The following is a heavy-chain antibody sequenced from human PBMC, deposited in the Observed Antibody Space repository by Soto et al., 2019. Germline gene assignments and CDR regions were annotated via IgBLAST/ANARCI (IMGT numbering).Heavy chain of an antibody. J-gene: IGHJ3*02. CDR2: INPSGGST. CDR1: CF. D-gene: IGHD1-26*01. V-gene: IGHV1-46*01. Sequence: CFMHWVRQAPGQGLEWMGIINPSGGSTSYAQKFRGRVTMTRDTSTSTVYMELSSLRSEDTAVYYCARDGVGAKGFDIWGQGTMVTVSS. CDR3: ARDGVGAKGFDI.